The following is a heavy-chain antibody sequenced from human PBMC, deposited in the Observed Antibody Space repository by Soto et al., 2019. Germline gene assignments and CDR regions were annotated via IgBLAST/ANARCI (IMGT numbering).Heavy chain of an antibody. Sequence: PSETLSLTRAVSGYSISSGYYWGWIRQPPGKGLEWIGSIYHSGSTYYNPSLKSRVTISVDTSKNQFSLKLSSVTAADTAVYYCARTLVRGVMDVWGQGTTVTVSS. CDR3: ARTLVRGVMDV. V-gene: IGHV4-38-2*01. CDR2: IYHSGST. J-gene: IGHJ6*02. CDR1: GYSISSGYY. D-gene: IGHD3-10*01.